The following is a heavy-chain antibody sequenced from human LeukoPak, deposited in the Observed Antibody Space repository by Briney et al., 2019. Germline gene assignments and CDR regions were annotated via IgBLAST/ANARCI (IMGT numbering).Heavy chain of an antibody. V-gene: IGHV3-48*01. Sequence: GGYLRLSCAASGFTFSRYSMNWVRQAPGKGLEWVSYISTSSSSIYYADSVKGRFTISRDNAKNSLYLQMNSLRAEDTAMYYCARASFGGGNDYWGQGTLVTVSS. D-gene: IGHD4-23*01. CDR3: ARASFGGGNDY. CDR1: GFTFSRYS. CDR2: ISTSSSSI. J-gene: IGHJ4*02.